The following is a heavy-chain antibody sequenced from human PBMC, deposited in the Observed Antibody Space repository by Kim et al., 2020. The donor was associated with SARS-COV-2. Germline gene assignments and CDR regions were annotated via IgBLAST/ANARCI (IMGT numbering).Heavy chain of an antibody. CDR2: INPNSGGT. D-gene: IGHD3-22*01. V-gene: IGHV1-2*02. Sequence: ASVKVSCKASGYTFTGYYMHWVRQAPGQGLEWMGWINPNSGGTNYAQKFQGRVTMTRDTSISTAYMELSRLRSDDTAVYYCARRYYYDSSASFDYWGQGTLVTVSS. CDR3: ARRYYYDSSASFDY. J-gene: IGHJ4*02. CDR1: GYTFTGYY.